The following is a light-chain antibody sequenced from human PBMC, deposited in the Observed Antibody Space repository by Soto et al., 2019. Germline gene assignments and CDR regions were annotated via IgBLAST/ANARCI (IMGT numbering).Light chain of an antibody. V-gene: IGKV3-20*01. CDR3: QQYMSSVT. J-gene: IGKJ1*01. Sequence: EIVLTQSPGSLYLSPGQRATLSCRASQSVDTTFFAWYQKKPGQAPRLLIYGASKRATGIPDRFSGSGSGTEFTLIISRLEPEDFAVYYCQQYMSSVTFGQGTKVEIK. CDR1: QSVDTTF. CDR2: GAS.